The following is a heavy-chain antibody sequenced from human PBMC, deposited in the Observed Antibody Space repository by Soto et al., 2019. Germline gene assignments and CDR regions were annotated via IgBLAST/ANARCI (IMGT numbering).Heavy chain of an antibody. V-gene: IGHV5-10-1*01. CDR2: IDPSDSQT. J-gene: IGHJ4*02. CDR3: ARQIYDSDTGTKSPYYFDS. CDR1: GYSFAGYW. Sequence: GESLKISCKGSGYSFAGYWITWVRQRPGKVLEWMGRIDPSDSQTYYSPSFRGHVTISVTKSITTVFLQWSSLRASDTAMYYCARQIYDSDTGTKSPYYFDSWGQGTPVTGSS. D-gene: IGHD3-22*01.